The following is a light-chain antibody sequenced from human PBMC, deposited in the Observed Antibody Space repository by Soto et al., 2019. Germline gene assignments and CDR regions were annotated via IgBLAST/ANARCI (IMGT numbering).Light chain of an antibody. Sequence: DIQMTQSPSSLSASVGDRVTITCQASQDISNYLNWYQQKPGKAPKLLIYDASNLETGVPSRFSGSGSVTDFTFTISSLQPEDIATYYCQQYDNRLFTFGPGTKVDIK. V-gene: IGKV1-33*01. CDR2: DAS. CDR3: QQYDNRLFT. J-gene: IGKJ3*01. CDR1: QDISNY.